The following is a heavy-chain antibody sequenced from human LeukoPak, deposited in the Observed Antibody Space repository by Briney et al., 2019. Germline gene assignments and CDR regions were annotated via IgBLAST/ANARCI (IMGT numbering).Heavy chain of an antibody. V-gene: IGHV3-7*01. CDR3: AQRTLWRFDY. J-gene: IGHJ4*02. D-gene: IGHD1-1*01. CDR1: GFTFSSYW. Sequence: GGSLRLSCAASGFTFSSYWMSWVRQAQGKGLEWVANIKQDGSEKYYVDSVRGRFTISRDNAKNLVYLQINSLRAEDTAVYFCAQRTLWRFDYWGQGALVTVSS. CDR2: IKQDGSEK.